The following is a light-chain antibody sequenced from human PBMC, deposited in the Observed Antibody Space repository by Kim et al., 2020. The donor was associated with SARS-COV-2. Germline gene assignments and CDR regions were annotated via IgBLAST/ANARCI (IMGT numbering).Light chain of an antibody. V-gene: IGKV3-20*01. J-gene: IGKJ1*01. CDR2: GAS. CDR3: QQYGSSPWT. Sequence: PPGERATLSCRASQSVSSSYLAGYQQKLGPAPRLLIYGASSRATGIPDRFSGSGSGTDFTLTISRLEPEDFAVYYCQQYGSSPWTFGQGTKVEI. CDR1: QSVSSSY.